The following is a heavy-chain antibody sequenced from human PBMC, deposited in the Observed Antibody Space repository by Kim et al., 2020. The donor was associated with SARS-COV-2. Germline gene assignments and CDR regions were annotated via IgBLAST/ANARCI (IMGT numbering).Heavy chain of an antibody. CDR1: GFSLNTSGMC. V-gene: IGHV2-70*01. Sequence: SGPTLVKPTQTLTLTCTFSGFSLNTSGMCVNWIRQPPGKALEWLALIDWAGDKYYSTSLKTRLSVSNEPSKNQVVLTMTDMDPVDTATYYCARSGSLYHDGSGSSYFIDAFDIWGQGTSVTVSS. D-gene: IGHD6-19*01. CDR2: IDWAGDK. CDR3: ARSGSLYHDGSGSSYFIDAFDI. J-gene: IGHJ3*02.